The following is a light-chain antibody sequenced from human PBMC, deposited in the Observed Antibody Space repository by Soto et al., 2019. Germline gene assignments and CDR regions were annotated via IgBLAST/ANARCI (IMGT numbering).Light chain of an antibody. CDR1: QSVSSNY. CDR2: GAS. Sequence: EIVLTQSPGTLSLSPGERATLSCRASQSVSSNYLAWYQQKPGQAPRLLIYGASSRATGISDRFSGSGSGTDFTLSISRLEAEDFAVYYCQQYNNWPRTFGQGTKVEI. CDR3: QQYNNWPRT. V-gene: IGKV3-20*01. J-gene: IGKJ1*01.